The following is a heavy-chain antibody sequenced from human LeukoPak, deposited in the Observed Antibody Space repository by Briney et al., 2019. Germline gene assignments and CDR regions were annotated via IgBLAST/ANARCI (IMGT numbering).Heavy chain of an antibody. J-gene: IGHJ5*02. CDR3: ARDAVVAATADWFDP. V-gene: IGHV1-18*01. D-gene: IGHD2-15*01. CDR2: ISAYNGNT. Sequence: ASVKVSCKASGYTFTSYGISWVRQAPGQGLEWMGWISAYNGNTNNAQKLQGRVTMTTDTSTSTAYMELRSLRSDDTAVYYCARDAVVAATADWFDPWGQGTLVTVSS. CDR1: GYTFTSYG.